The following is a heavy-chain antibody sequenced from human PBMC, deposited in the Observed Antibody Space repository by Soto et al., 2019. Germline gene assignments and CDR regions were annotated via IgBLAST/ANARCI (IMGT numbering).Heavy chain of an antibody. CDR3: ARRLDYGDYVEPFDL. CDR2: IYYSGST. CDR1: GGSISSGDYY. J-gene: IGHJ2*01. Sequence: SETLSLTCTVSGGSISSGDYYWSWIRQPPGKGLEWIGYIYYSGSTYYNPSLKSRVTISVDTSKNQFSLKLSSVTAADTAVYYCARRLDYGDYVEPFDLWGRGTLVTVS. V-gene: IGHV4-30-4*01. D-gene: IGHD4-17*01.